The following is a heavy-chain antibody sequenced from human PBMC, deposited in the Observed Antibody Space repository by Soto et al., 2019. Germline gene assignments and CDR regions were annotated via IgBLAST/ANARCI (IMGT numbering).Heavy chain of an antibody. D-gene: IGHD6-6*01. Sequence: PSETLSLTCAVSGGSISSSNWWSWVRQPPGKGLEWIGEIYHSGSTNYSPSLKSRVTISVDKSKNQFSLKLSSVTAADTAVYYCARDWFTEYSSSFGMDVWGQGTTVTVSS. CDR3: ARDWFTEYSSSFGMDV. CDR2: IYHSGST. CDR1: GGSISSSNW. V-gene: IGHV4-4*02. J-gene: IGHJ6*02.